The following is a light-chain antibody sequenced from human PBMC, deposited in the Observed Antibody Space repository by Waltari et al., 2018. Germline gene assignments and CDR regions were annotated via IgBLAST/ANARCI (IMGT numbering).Light chain of an antibody. CDR1: QSVLFSSSNKNY. Sequence: DIVMTQSPDSLAVSLGERATINCKSSQSVLFSSSNKNYLAWYQQKPGQPPKLLIYWSSTRESGVPDRFSGSGSVRDFTLTISSLQAEDVAVYYCQQYYSGRTFGQGTKVEIK. V-gene: IGKV4-1*01. CDR2: WSS. CDR3: QQYYSGRT. J-gene: IGKJ1*01.